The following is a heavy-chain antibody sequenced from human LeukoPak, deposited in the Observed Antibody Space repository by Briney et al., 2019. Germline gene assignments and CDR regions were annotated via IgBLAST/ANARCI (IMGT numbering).Heavy chain of an antibody. CDR1: GFTFSGSA. J-gene: IGHJ4*02. CDR3: TRESPYYYDSSGYYSFDY. Sequence: GGSLRLSCAASGFTFSGSAMHWVRQASGKGLEWVGRIRSKANSYATAYAASVKGRFTISRDDSKNTAYLQMNSLKTEDTAVYYCTRESPYYYDSSGYYSFDYWGQGTLVTVSS. CDR2: IRSKANSYAT. V-gene: IGHV3-73*01. D-gene: IGHD3-22*01.